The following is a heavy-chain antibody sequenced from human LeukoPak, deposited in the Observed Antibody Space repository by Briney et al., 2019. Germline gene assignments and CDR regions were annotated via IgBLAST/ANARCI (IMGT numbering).Heavy chain of an antibody. D-gene: IGHD4-17*01. CDR3: TTLDGDYAPDY. CDR1: GFTFSNAW. V-gene: IGHV3-15*04. Sequence: GGSLRLSCAGSGFTFSNAWMSWVRQAPGKGLEWVGRMESKSDGGSTDYAAPVKGRFTISRDDSKNTLFLQINSLKTEDTAVYYCTTLDGDYAPDYWGQGTLVTVSS. J-gene: IGHJ4*02. CDR2: MESKSDGGST.